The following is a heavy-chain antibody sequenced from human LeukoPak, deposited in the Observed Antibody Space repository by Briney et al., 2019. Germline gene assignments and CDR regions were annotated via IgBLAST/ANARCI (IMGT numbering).Heavy chain of an antibody. J-gene: IGHJ6*04. Sequence: PGGSLRLSCAASGFTFSSYEMNWVRQAPGKGLEWVSYISSSGSTIYYADSVKGRFTISRDNAKNSLYLQMNSLRAEDTAVYYCARGSGGYCSGGSCSSYGMDVWGKGTTVTVSS. V-gene: IGHV3-48*03. CDR1: GFTFSSYE. D-gene: IGHD2-15*01. CDR2: ISSSGSTI. CDR3: ARGSGGYCSGGSCSSYGMDV.